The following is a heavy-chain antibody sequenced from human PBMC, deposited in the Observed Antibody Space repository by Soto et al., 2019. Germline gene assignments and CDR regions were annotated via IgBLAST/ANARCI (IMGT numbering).Heavy chain of an antibody. CDR1: GFSFSSFA. J-gene: IGHJ4*02. D-gene: IGHD3-3*01. Sequence: EVHLLQSGGGLVQPGGSLRLSCAASGFSFSSFALSWVRQSPGKGLEWVAAVSGRGGDTYHANSVKGRFTISRDNSQNTLFLQMNSLRAEDSAIYYCAKDPNYDFWSGFSAVYFDYWGQGTLVTVSS. CDR2: VSGRGGDT. CDR3: AKDPNYDFWSGFSAVYFDY. V-gene: IGHV3-23*01.